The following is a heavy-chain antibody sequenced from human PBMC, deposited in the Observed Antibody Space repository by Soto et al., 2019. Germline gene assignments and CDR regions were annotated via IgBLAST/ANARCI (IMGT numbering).Heavy chain of an antibody. CDR3: ARGTLYSSGWQFDY. J-gene: IGHJ4*02. CDR2: IYYSGST. D-gene: IGHD6-19*01. Sequence: PSETLSLTCTVSGGSLSSSAYYWGWIRQPPGKGLEWIGNIYYSGSTNYNPSLENRATISVDMSKSQFSLKLSSATAADTAVYYCARGTLYSSGWQFDYWGQGTLVTVSS. V-gene: IGHV4-39*07. CDR1: GGSLSSSAYY.